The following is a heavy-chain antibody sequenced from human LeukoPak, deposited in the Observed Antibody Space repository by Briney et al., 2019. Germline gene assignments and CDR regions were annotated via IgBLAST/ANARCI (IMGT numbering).Heavy chain of an antibody. CDR2: VFFSGGA. Sequence: SETLSLTCTVSGDSISNRNSYWVWIRQPPGKGLEWVGSVFFSGGAYYNESLQRRVTISVDTSDNHFSLKLKSVTAADTAVYFCARRLFGGSTGVYFYYYIDVWGKGTTVAVSS. D-gene: IGHD1-1*01. CDR3: ARRLFGGSTGVYFYYYIDV. V-gene: IGHV4-39*02. CDR1: GDSISNRNSY. J-gene: IGHJ6*03.